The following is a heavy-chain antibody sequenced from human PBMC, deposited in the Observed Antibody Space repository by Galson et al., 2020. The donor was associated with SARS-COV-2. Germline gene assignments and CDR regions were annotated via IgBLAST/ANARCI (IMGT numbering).Heavy chain of an antibody. CDR2: LTHSGST. D-gene: IGHD4-17*01. CDR3: ARGTPYGEYEGIYYYSMDD. J-gene: IGHJ6*03. V-gene: IGHV4-34*01. Sequence: SETLSLTCAVSGGSFSGYYWTWIRQPPGKGLEWIGELTHSGSTNYNPSLKSRVTISVDTSKKQFSLKLSSVTAADTAVYYCARGTPYGEYEGIYYYSMDDWGKGTTVTVSS. CDR1: GGSFSGYY.